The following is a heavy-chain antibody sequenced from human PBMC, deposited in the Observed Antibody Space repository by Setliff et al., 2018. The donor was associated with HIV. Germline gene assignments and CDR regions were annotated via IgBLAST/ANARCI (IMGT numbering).Heavy chain of an antibody. CDR1: GGSFNRND. D-gene: IGHD2-21*01. V-gene: IGHV3-33*07. J-gene: IGHJ4*02. CDR2: IWYDGSNE. Sequence: LSLTCAVSGGSFNRNDWWSWVRQFPGKGLEWVAIIWYDGSNEHYADSVKGRFTISRDNSKDTLYLQMNNLRAEDTAVYYCAKGCGGAGFCYYADYWGQGTVVTVSS. CDR3: AKGCGGAGFCYYADY.